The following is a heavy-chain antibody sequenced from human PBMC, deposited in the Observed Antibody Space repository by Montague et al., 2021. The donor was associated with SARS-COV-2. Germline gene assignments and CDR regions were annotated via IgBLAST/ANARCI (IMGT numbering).Heavy chain of an antibody. V-gene: IGHV4-34*01. CDR2: INHSGST. J-gene: IGHJ5*02. Sequence: SETLSLTCAVYGGSLSGYYWAWIRQTPAKGLEWIGEINHSGSTNYNPSLKSRLTISVDTSTKQFSLKLNSMTAADTAVYYCARGADYDFWSGFLRYKWFDPWGLGTPVTVSS. CDR3: ARGADYDFWSGFLRYKWFDP. CDR1: GGSLSGYY. D-gene: IGHD3-3*01.